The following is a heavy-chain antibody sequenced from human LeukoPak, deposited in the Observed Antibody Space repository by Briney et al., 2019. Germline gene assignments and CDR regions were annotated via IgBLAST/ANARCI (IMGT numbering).Heavy chain of an antibody. CDR3: ASEGYCSTTSCFFFAY. Sequence: SVKLSCKASGGTFSSYAISWVRQAPGQGLEWMGGIIPIFGPANYAQKFQGRVTITADESTSTAYMELSSLRSEDTAVYYCASEGYCSTTSCFFFAYWGQGTLVTVSS. J-gene: IGHJ4*02. CDR1: GGTFSSYA. CDR2: IIPIFGPA. D-gene: IGHD2-2*01. V-gene: IGHV1-69*13.